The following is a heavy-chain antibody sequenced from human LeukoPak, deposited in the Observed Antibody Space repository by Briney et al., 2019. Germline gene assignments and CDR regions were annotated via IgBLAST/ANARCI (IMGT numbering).Heavy chain of an antibody. Sequence: SETLSLTCTVSGGSLSRYYWSWVRQPPGKGLEGSGYIYYSGRTKYNPSLKSRGTKSVDTSKNQFSLKLSSVTAADTAVYYCARIGSVAGLSYFDYWGQGTLVTVSS. V-gene: IGHV4-59*01. CDR2: IYYSGRT. J-gene: IGHJ4*02. CDR3: ARIGSVAGLSYFDY. D-gene: IGHD6-19*01. CDR1: GGSLSRYY.